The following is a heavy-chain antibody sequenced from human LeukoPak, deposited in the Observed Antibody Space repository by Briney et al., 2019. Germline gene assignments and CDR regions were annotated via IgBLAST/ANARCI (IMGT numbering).Heavy chain of an antibody. CDR2: ISYDGSNK. Sequence: GGSLRLSCAAPGFTFSTYNMHWVRPAPGKGLEWVAVISYDGSNKYYADSVKGRFTISRADSKNTLYLEMNSLNAEDTAVYYCAKDRAGSWAIDYWGQGTLVTVSS. CDR3: AKDRAGSWAIDY. V-gene: IGHV3-30*18. J-gene: IGHJ4*02. CDR1: GFTFSTYN. D-gene: IGHD6-13*01.